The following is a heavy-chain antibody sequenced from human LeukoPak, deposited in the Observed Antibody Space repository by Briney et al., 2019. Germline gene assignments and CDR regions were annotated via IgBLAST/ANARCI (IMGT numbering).Heavy chain of an antibody. CDR3: ARALYYYDSSGYYYFDY. D-gene: IGHD3-22*01. V-gene: IGHV4-59*01. CDR1: GGSISSYY. J-gene: IGHJ4*02. Sequence: SETLSLTCTVSGGSISSYYWSWIRQPPGKGLEGMGYIYYSGSTNYNPSLKSRVTISVDTSKNQFSLKLSSVTAADTAVYYCARALYYYDSSGYYYFDYWGQGTLVTVSS. CDR2: IYYSGST.